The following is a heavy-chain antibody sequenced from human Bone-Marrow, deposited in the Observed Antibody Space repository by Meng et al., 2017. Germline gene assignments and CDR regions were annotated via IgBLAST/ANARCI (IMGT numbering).Heavy chain of an antibody. CDR1: GFTFSSYS. J-gene: IGHJ4*02. V-gene: IGHV3-21*01. CDR2: ISSSSSYI. Sequence: GGSLRLSCAASGFTFSSYSMNWVRQAPGKGLEWVSSISSSSSYIYYADSVKGRFTISRDNSKNTLYLQMNSLRAEDTAVYYCAREADPHPLPFDYWGQGALVTVSS. CDR3: AREADPHPLPFDY.